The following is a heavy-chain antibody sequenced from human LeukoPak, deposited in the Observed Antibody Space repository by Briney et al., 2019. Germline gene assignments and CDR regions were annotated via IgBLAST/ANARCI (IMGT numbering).Heavy chain of an antibody. Sequence: GGSLRLSCAASGFTFSSYAMSWVRQAPGKGLEWVSAISGSGGSTYYADSVKGRFTISRDNSKNTLYLQMNSLRAEDTAVYSCAKVPLPIIPPAGPLLFNIGAQGKMVPFS. D-gene: IGHD6-13*01. J-gene: IGHJ3*02. V-gene: IGHV3-23*01. CDR1: GFTFSSYA. CDR2: ISGSGGST. CDR3: AKVPLPIIPPAGPLLFNI.